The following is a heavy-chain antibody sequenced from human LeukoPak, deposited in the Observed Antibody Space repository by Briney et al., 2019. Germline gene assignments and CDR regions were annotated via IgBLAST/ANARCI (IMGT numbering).Heavy chain of an antibody. CDR2: ISSSSSTI. Sequence: GGSLRLSCAASGFTFSSYSMNWVRQAPGKGLEWVSYISSSSSTIYYADSVKGRFTISRDNSKNTLYLQMGSLRVEDMAVYYCARRYCTGGSCWNGMDVWGQGTTVTVSS. CDR1: GFTFSSYS. V-gene: IGHV3-48*01. CDR3: ARRYCTGGSCWNGMDV. J-gene: IGHJ6*02. D-gene: IGHD2-15*01.